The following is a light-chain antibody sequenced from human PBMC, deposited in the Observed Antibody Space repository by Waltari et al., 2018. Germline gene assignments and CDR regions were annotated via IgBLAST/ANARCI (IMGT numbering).Light chain of an antibody. J-gene: IGLJ2*01. CDR2: EVS. CDR3: CSYAGSSTVV. CDR1: SSDVGTYNV. V-gene: IGLV2-23*02. Sequence: QSALTQPASVSGSPGQSITISCTGTSSDVGTYNVVSWYQHHPGKAPKLMIYEVSKRPSGVSYRFSGSKSGNTASLTISGLQTDDEADYYCCSYAGSSTVVFGGGTKLTVL.